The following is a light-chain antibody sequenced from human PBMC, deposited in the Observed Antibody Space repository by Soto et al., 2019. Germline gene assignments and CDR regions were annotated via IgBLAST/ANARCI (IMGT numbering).Light chain of an antibody. J-gene: IGKJ2*01. CDR3: QQYESYPYT. V-gene: IGKV1-5*03. CDR1: QSISVW. Sequence: DMQMTQSPSTLSVSVGDRVTITCRASQSISVWLSWYQQKPGKAPKLLIYKASYLQSGVPSRFRGSGSGTEFTLTITSLQPDDFATYFCQQYESYPYTFGQGTKVDIK. CDR2: KAS.